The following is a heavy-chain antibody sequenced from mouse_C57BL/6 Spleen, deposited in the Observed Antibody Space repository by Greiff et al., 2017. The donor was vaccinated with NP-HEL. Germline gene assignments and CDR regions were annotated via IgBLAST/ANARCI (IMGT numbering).Heavy chain of an antibody. Sequence: VQLQQSGPELVKPGASVKISCKASGYSFTDYNMNWVKQSNGKSLEWIGVINPNYGTTSYNQKFKGKATLTVDQSSSTAYMQLNSLTSEDSAVYYWARRGGYGRDWYFDVWGTGTTVTVSS. CDR3: ARRGGYGRDWYFDV. CDR1: GYSFTDYN. CDR2: INPNYGTT. V-gene: IGHV1-39*01. D-gene: IGHD1-1*02. J-gene: IGHJ1*03.